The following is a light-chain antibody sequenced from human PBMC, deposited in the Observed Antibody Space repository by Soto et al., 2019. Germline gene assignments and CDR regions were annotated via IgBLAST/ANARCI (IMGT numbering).Light chain of an antibody. CDR2: EVN. CDR3: CSDTTTSALAV. CDR1: ISDVGGYSY. J-gene: IGLJ1*01. V-gene: IGLV2-14*01. Sequence: SGLTQPASVSGSPGRSITISCTGAISDVGGYSYVSWYQQYPGKAPKLIIFEVNVRPSGVSDRFSGSKSGNTASLTISGLQAEDEADYFCSDTTTSALAVFGTGTKVTVL.